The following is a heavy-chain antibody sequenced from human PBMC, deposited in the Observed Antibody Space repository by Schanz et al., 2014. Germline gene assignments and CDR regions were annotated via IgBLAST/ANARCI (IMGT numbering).Heavy chain of an antibody. CDR2: ISASGGTT. D-gene: IGHD3-9*01. CDR1: GFTFSSYA. CDR3: AKDFAYVRYFEPECYYVMDV. V-gene: IGHV3-23*04. J-gene: IGHJ6*02. Sequence: EVQLVDSGGGLVQPGGSLRLSCAASGFTFSSYAMNWVRQAPGKGLEWVSTISASGGTTYYADSVKGRFTISRDNSKNTLYLKMNSLRAEGTAVDYCAKDFAYVRYFEPECYYVMDVWGQGTTVTVSS.